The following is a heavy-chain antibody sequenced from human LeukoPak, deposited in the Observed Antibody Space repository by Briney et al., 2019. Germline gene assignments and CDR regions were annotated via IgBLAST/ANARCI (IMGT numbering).Heavy chain of an antibody. CDR3: ARGRYNWNDGPGWFDP. Sequence: GASVKVSCKASGYTFTGYYMHWVRQAPGQGIEWMGRINPNSGGTNYAQKFQGRVTMTRDTSISTAYMELSRLRSDDTAVYYCARGRYNWNDGPGWFDPWGQGTLVTVSS. J-gene: IGHJ5*02. CDR1: GYTFTGYY. V-gene: IGHV1-2*06. CDR2: INPNSGGT. D-gene: IGHD1-1*01.